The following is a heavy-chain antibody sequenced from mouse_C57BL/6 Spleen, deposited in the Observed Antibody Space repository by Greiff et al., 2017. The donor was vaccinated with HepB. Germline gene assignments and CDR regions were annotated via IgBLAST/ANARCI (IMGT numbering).Heavy chain of an antibody. CDR2: ISSGSSTI. V-gene: IGHV5-17*01. J-gene: IGHJ1*03. CDR1: GFTFSDYG. Sequence: EVKLMESGGGLVKPGGSLKLSCAASGFTFSDYGMHWVRQAPEKGLEWVAYISSGSSTIYYADTVKGRFTISRDNAKNTLFLQMTSLRSEDTAMYYCAREPLYYGSSGGYWYFDVWGTGTTVTVSS. D-gene: IGHD1-1*01. CDR3: AREPLYYGSSGGYWYFDV.